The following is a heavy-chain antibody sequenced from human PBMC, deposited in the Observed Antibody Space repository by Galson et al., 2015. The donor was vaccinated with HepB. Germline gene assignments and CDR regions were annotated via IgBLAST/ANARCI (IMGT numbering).Heavy chain of an antibody. J-gene: IGHJ6*02. D-gene: IGHD5-12*01. Sequence: PAGKGLEWIGRIYTTGSTNYNPSLKSRVTMSVDTSKNQFSLKLSSVTAADTAVYYCARSLRSGYKWFYYYGMDVWGQGTTVTVSS. V-gene: IGHV4-4*07. CDR3: ARSLRSGYKWFYYYGMDV. CDR2: IYTTGST.